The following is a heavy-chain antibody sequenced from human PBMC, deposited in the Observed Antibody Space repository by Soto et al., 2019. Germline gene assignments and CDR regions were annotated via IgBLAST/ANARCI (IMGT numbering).Heavy chain of an antibody. CDR2: IWYDGSNK. Sequence: GGTLRLSCAASGYTFRSYGMPGVRQAPGKRQEWVAIIWYDGSNKYYADSVKGRFTISRDNSKNTLYLQMNSLLAEDTAVYYCARDRLKVDYWGQGTLVTVSS. D-gene: IGHD3-16*01. V-gene: IGHV3-33*01. CDR3: ARDRLKVDY. J-gene: IGHJ4*02. CDR1: GYTFRSYG.